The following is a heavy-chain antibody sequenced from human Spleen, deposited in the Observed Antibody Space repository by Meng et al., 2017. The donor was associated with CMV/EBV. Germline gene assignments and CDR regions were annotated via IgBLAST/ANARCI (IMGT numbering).Heavy chain of an antibody. Sequence: ASVKVSCKASGYTLIDYYIHWVRQAPGQGLEWMGWINPHSGGTNYAQKFQGRVTMTRDTSISTAYMELRSLTSDDAAVYYCARSKIAARSHYYYGMDVWGQGTTVTVSS. CDR3: ARSKIAARSHYYYGMDV. J-gene: IGHJ6*02. V-gene: IGHV1-2*02. D-gene: IGHD6-6*01. CDR1: GYTLIDYY. CDR2: INPHSGGT.